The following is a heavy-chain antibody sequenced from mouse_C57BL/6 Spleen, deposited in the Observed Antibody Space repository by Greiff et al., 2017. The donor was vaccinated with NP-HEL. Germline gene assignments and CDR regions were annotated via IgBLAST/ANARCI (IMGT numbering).Heavy chain of an antibody. CDR3: ARHGRGFDY. CDR2: ISSGGSYT. D-gene: IGHD1-1*02. CDR1: GFTFSSYG. Sequence: EVKLEESGGDLVKPGGSLKLSCAASGFTFSSYGMSWVRQTPDKRLEWVATISSGGSYTYYPDSVKGRFTISRDNAKNTLYLQMSSLKSEDTAMYYCARHGRGFDYWGQGTTLTVSS. J-gene: IGHJ2*01. V-gene: IGHV5-6*02.